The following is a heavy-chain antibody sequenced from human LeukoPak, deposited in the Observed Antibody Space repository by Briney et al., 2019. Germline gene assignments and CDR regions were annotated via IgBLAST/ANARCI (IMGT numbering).Heavy chain of an antibody. V-gene: IGHV3-23*01. J-gene: IGHJ3*02. Sequence: GSLRLSCAASGFTFSSYAMSWVRQAPGKGLEWVSAISGSGGSTYYADSVKGRFTISRDNSKNTLYLQMNSLRAEDTAVYYYAKKGWLRFLRDACDIWGQGTMVTVSS. CDR2: ISGSGGST. D-gene: IGHD5-12*01. CDR3: AKKGWLRFLRDACDI. CDR1: GFTFSSYA.